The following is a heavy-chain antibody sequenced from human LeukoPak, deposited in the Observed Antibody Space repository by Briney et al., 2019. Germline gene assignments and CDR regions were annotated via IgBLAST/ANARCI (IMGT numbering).Heavy chain of an antibody. V-gene: IGHV1-2*02. J-gene: IGHJ6*02. CDR1: GYAFTDYY. CDR2: ISPNTGDT. Sequence: ASVKVSCKASGYAFTDYYLHWVRQAPGQGLEWMGWISPNTGDTNYAQKFQGRVTMTSDTSITIAYMELSSLRSDDTAVYYCASPRHNWNYPDVWGQGTTVTISS. CDR3: ASPRHNWNYPDV. D-gene: IGHD1-7*01.